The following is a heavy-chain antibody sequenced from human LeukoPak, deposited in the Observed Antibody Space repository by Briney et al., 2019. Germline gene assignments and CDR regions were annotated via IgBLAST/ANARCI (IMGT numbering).Heavy chain of an antibody. Sequence: GGSLRLSCAASGLTFQNYGMSWVRQVPGKGLEWVSGINWNGGSRSYADSVKGRYTISRDNAKNSLYLQMNSLRAEDTAVYYCASRVYWGQGTLVTVSS. V-gene: IGHV3-20*04. CDR3: ASRVY. CDR2: INWNGGSR. J-gene: IGHJ4*02. CDR1: GLTFQNYG.